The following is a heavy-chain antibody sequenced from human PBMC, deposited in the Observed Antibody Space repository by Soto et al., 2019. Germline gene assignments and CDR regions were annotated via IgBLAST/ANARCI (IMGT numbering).Heavy chain of an antibody. D-gene: IGHD1-26*01. J-gene: IGHJ4*02. CDR1: GFTFSSYG. CDR2: IWYDGSNK. CDR3: ARFSGSLSAFDY. V-gene: IGHV3-33*01. Sequence: GGSLRLSCAASGFTFSSYGMHWVRQAPGKGLGWVAVIWYDGSNKYYADSVKGRFTISRDNSKNTLYPQMNSLRAEDTAVYYCARFSGSLSAFDYWGQGTLVTVSS.